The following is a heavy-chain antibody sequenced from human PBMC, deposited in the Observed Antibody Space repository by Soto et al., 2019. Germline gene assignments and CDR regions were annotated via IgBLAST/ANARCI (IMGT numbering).Heavy chain of an antibody. J-gene: IGHJ5*02. V-gene: IGHV4-31*03. CDR2: VYFTGTT. D-gene: IGHD3-22*01. CDR3: ARVGPWVPYYYDSSPYTFENWFDP. Sequence: SETLSLTCTVSGSSLSYGGYYWSWLRQQPGKGPEWIGYVYFTGTTYYNPSLKSRLSLSVETSKNQFSLKLTSVTAADTAVYYCARVGPWVPYYYDSSPYTFENWFDPWGQGTLVTVSS. CDR1: GSSLSYGGYY.